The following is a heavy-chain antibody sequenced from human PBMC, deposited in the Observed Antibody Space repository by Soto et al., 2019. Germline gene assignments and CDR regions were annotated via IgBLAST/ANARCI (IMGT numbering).Heavy chain of an antibody. J-gene: IGHJ5*02. CDR3: ARDRVPGIAVALFSNWFDP. V-gene: IGHV6-1*01. D-gene: IGHD6-19*01. Sequence: KQSQTLSLTCAISGDSVSSNSAAWNWIRQSPSRGLEWLGRTYYRSKWYNDYAVSVKSRITINPDTSKNQFSLQLNSVTPEDTAVYYCARDRVPGIAVALFSNWFDPWGQGTLVTVSS. CDR1: GDSVSSNSAA. CDR2: TYYRSKWYN.